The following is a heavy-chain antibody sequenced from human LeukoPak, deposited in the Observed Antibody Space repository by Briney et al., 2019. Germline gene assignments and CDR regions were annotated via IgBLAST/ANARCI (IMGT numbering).Heavy chain of an antibody. CDR3: ARLVELQKLEHYDYYMDV. J-gene: IGHJ6*03. CDR1: GGSLSGYY. D-gene: IGHD1-7*01. Sequence: SETLSLTCAVYGGSLSGYYWSWIRQSPGKGLEWIGEINHSGSKNYNASLKRRVTISVNTSKNQCSLKLTSVTAADTAVYYCARLVELQKLEHYDYYMDVWGKGATVTVSS. CDR2: INHSGSK. V-gene: IGHV4-34*01.